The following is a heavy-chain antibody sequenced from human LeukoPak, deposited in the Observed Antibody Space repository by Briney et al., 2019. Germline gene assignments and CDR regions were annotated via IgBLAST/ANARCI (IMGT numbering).Heavy chain of an antibody. D-gene: IGHD5-24*01. CDR1: GGSITSYY. CDR3: TKEMATILGAFDI. J-gene: IGHJ3*02. CDR2: ISYSGST. V-gene: IGHV4-59*01. Sequence: SETLSLTCSVSGGSITSYYWSWIRQPPGKGLEWIGYISYSGSTNYNPSLKSRVTILVDTSKNQFSLKLSSVTAADSAVYYCTKEMATILGAFDIWGQGTLVTVSS.